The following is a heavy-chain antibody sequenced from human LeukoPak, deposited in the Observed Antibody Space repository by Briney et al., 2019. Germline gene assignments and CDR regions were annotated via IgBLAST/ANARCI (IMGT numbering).Heavy chain of an antibody. CDR3: ARDTPTVTTVLTIDY. D-gene: IGHD4-17*01. Sequence: ASVKVSCKASGYTFTSYGISWVRQAPGQGLEWVGWISAYNGNTNYAQKLQGRVTMTTDTSTSTAYMALSNLRSDDTAVYYCARDTPTVTTVLTIDYWGQGTLVTASS. CDR2: ISAYNGNT. J-gene: IGHJ4*02. CDR1: GYTFTSYG. V-gene: IGHV1-18*01.